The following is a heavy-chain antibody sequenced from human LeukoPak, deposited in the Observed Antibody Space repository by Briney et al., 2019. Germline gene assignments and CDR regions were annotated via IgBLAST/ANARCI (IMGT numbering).Heavy chain of an antibody. D-gene: IGHD3-22*01. Sequence: GGSLRLSCAASGFTFSSYSMNWVRQAPGKGLEWVSSISSSSSYIYYADSVKGRFTISRDNAKNSLYLQMNSLRAEGTAVYYCARDPAHHYYDSSGYPLTNWGQGTLVTVSS. CDR1: GFTFSSYS. CDR2: ISSSSSYI. CDR3: ARDPAHHYYDSSGYPLTN. J-gene: IGHJ4*02. V-gene: IGHV3-21*01.